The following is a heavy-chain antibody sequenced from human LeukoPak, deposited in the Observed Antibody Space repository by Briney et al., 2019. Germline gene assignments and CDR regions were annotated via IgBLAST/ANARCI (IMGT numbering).Heavy chain of an antibody. D-gene: IGHD2-2*01. Sequence: PGRSLRLSCAASGFTFSSYGMHWVRQAPGKGLEWVAVISYDESNKYYADSVKGRFTISRDNSKNTLYLQMNSLRAEDTAVYYCATMSDPARVDYWGQGTLVTVSS. CDR1: GFTFSSYG. J-gene: IGHJ4*02. CDR3: ATMSDPARVDY. V-gene: IGHV3-30*03. CDR2: ISYDESNK.